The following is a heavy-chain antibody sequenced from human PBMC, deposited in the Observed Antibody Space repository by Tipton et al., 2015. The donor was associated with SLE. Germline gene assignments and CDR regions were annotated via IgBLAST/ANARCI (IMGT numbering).Heavy chain of an antibody. Sequence: TLSLTCTVSGGSISSSSYYWVWIPQPAGQGLEWIGHIYTRGSTNYNPSLKSRVTISVDTSNNQFSLKLSSVTAADPAVYYCARAPHIACAFDIWGQGTMVTGSS. J-gene: IGHJ3*02. CDR2: IYTRGST. CDR3: ARAPHIACAFDI. D-gene: IGHD2-21*01. V-gene: IGHV4-61*09. CDR1: GGSISSSSYY.